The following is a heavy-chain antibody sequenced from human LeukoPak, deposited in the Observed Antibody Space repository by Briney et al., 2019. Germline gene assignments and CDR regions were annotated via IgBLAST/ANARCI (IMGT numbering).Heavy chain of an antibody. V-gene: IGHV4-4*07. CDR2: IYTSGST. Sequence: SSETLSLTCTVCGGSISSYYWSWIRQPAGKGLEWIGRIYTSGSTNYNPSLKSRVTMSVDTSKNQFSLKLSSVTAADTAVYYCARSPIYPDAFDIWGQGTMVTVSS. D-gene: IGHD2/OR15-2a*01. CDR3: ARSPIYPDAFDI. CDR1: GGSISSYY. J-gene: IGHJ3*02.